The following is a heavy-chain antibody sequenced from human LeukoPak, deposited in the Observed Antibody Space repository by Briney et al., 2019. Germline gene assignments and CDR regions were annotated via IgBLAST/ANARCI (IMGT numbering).Heavy chain of an antibody. CDR3: ARGPSGSFPDDAFDI. J-gene: IGHJ3*02. CDR2: INPNSGST. CDR1: GYTFTGYY. Sequence: ASVKVSCKASGYTFTGYYMHWVRQAPGQGLEWMGWINPNSGSTNYAQKFQGRVTMTRNTSISTAYMELSRLRSDDTAVYYCARGPSGSFPDDAFDIWGQGTMVTVSS. V-gene: IGHV1-2*02. D-gene: IGHD1-26*01.